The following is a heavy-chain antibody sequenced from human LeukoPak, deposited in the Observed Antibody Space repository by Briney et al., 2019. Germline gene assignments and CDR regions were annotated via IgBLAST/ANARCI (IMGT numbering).Heavy chain of an antibody. CDR3: ARDQSGTGQDWFDP. J-gene: IGHJ5*02. D-gene: IGHD1-1*01. V-gene: IGHV3-21*01. CDR1: GFTFSSYS. Sequence: GGSLRLSCAASGFTFSSYSMDWVRQAPGKGLEWVSSISSSSSYIYYADSVKGRFTISRDNAKNSLYLQMNSLRAEDTAVYYCARDQSGTGQDWFDPWGQGTLVTVSS. CDR2: ISSSSSYI.